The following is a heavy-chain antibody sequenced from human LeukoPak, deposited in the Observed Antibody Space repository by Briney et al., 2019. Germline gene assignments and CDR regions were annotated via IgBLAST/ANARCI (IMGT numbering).Heavy chain of an antibody. Sequence: GGSLRLSCAASGFTFSSYSMNWVRQAPGKGLEWVSFISSSTIFIYYADSVKGRFTISRDNAQNSLYLQMNSLRAEDTAVYYCARVGGVDYWGQGTLVTVSS. V-gene: IGHV3-48*01. CDR3: ARVGGVDY. J-gene: IGHJ4*02. CDR2: ISSSTIFI. CDR1: GFTFSSYS.